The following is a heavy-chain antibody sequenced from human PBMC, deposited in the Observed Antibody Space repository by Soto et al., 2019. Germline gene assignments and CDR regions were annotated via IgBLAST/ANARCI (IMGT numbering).Heavy chain of an antibody. CDR2: IYYSGST. D-gene: IGHD2-2*01. CDR1: GGSISSYY. Sequence: SETLSLTCTVSGGSISSYYWSWIRQPPGKGLEWIGYIYYSGSTNYNPSLKSRVTISVDTSKNQFSLKLSSVTAADTAVYYCARHVVEYCSSTSCYRLGTGWFDPWGQGTLVTVSS. J-gene: IGHJ5*02. V-gene: IGHV4-59*08. CDR3: ARHVVEYCSSTSCYRLGTGWFDP.